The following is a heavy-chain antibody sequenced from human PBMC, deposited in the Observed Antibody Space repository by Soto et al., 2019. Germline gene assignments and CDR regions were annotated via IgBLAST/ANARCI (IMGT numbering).Heavy chain of an antibody. J-gene: IGHJ5*02. Sequence: GGSLRLSCAASGLTFSSYSMNWVRQAPGKGLEWVSYISSSSSTIYYADSVKGRFTISRDTAATTVNMELTSLTSEDTAIYYCGRDQSGIGYYVDWFDPWGQGTLVTVSS. CDR3: GRDQSGIGYYVDWFDP. D-gene: IGHD3-10*02. V-gene: IGHV3-48*01. CDR1: GLTFSSYS. CDR2: ISSSSSTI.